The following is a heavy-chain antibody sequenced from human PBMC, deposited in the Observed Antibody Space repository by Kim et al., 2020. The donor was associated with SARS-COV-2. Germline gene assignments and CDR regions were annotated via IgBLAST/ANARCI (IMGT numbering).Heavy chain of an antibody. CDR2: INPSGGST. CDR3: ARDPPHEGSGSYSLLVFDY. V-gene: IGHV1-46*01. CDR1: GYTFTSYY. J-gene: IGHJ4*02. D-gene: IGHD3-10*01. Sequence: ASVKVSCKASGYTFTSYYMHWVRQAPGQGLEWMGIINPSGGSTSYAQKFQGRVTMTRDTSTSTVYMELSSLRSEDTAVYYCARDPPHEGSGSYSLLVFDYWGQGTLVTVSS.